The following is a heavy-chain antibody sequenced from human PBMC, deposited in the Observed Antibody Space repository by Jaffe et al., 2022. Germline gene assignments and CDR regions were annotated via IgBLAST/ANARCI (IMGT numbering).Heavy chain of an antibody. Sequence: EVQLVESGGGLVKPGGSLRLSCAASGFTFSNAWMSWVRQAPGKGLEWVGRIKSKTDGGTTDYAAPVKGRFTISRDDSKNTLYLQMNSLKTEDTAVYYCTTDRFEVAGDYYGSGSYPFYYYYYYMDVWGKGTTVTVSS. CDR3: TTDRFEVAGDYYGSGSYPFYYYYYYMDV. D-gene: IGHD3-10*01. CDR2: IKSKTDGGTT. V-gene: IGHV3-15*01. CDR1: GFTFSNAW. J-gene: IGHJ6*03.